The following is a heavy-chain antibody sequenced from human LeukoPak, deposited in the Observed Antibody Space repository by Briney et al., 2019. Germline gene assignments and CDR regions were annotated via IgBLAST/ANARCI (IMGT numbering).Heavy chain of an antibody. D-gene: IGHD5-18*01. CDR2: IYYSGST. CDR3: ARGSGYSYGYPFDY. CDR1: GGSIRSSSYY. V-gene: IGHV4-39*07. J-gene: IGHJ4*02. Sequence: PSETLSLTCTVSGGSIRSSSYYWGWIRQPPGKGLEWIGSIYYSGSTYYNPSLKSRVTMSVDTSRNQFSLKLTSVSAADTAVYYCARGSGYSYGYPFDYWGQGTLVTVSS.